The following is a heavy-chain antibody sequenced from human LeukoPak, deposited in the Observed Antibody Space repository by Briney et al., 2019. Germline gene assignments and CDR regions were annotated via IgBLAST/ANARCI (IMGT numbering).Heavy chain of an antibody. CDR3: ARFNYYDSSGYWVY. V-gene: IGHV1-18*01. D-gene: IGHD3-22*01. CDR2: ISAYNGNT. CDR1: GYTFTSYG. Sequence: ASVKVSCKASGYTFTSYGISWVRQAPGQGLEWMGWISAYNGNTNYAQKLQGRVTMTTDTSTSTAYMELRSLRSDDTAVYYCARFNYYDSSGYWVYRGQGTLVTVSS. J-gene: IGHJ4*02.